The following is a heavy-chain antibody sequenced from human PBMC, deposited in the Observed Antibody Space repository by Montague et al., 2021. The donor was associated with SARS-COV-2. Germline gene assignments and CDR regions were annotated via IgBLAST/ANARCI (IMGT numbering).Heavy chain of an antibody. D-gene: IGHD2-8*01. CDR1: GFTFSSYE. Sequence: SLRLSCAASGFTFSSYEVNWVRQAPGKGLEWVSYLSSSGSTIYYADSVKGRFTISRDNAKNSLYLQMNSLRAEDTAVYYCASRAPTRIVLVVYAIGGYFDYWGQGTLVTVSS. CDR2: LSSSGSTI. V-gene: IGHV3-48*03. J-gene: IGHJ4*02. CDR3: ASRAPTRIVLVVYAIGGYFDY.